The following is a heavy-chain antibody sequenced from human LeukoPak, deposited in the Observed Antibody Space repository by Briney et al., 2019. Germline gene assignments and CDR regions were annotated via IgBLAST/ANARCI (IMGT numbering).Heavy chain of an antibody. V-gene: IGHV1-8*01. J-gene: IGHJ6*03. D-gene: IGHD2-2*01. CDR3: ARVMRDCSSTSCYYYYYYMDV. Sequence: ASVKVSCKASGYTFTSYDINWVRQATGQGLEWMGWMNPNSGNTGYAQKFQGRVTMTRNTSISTAYMELRSLRSDDTAVYYCARVMRDCSSTSCYYYYYYMDVWGKGTTVTVSS. CDR1: GYTFTSYD. CDR2: MNPNSGNT.